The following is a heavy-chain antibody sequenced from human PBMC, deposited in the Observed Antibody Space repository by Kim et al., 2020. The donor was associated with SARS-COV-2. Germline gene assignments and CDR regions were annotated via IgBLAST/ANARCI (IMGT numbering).Heavy chain of an antibody. V-gene: IGHV4-34*01. CDR1: GGSFSGYY. D-gene: IGHD2-15*01. J-gene: IGHJ6*02. CDR3: ARERGRPYCSGGSCYGEVYYYYGMDV. Sequence: SETLSLTCAVYGGSFSGYYWSWIRQPPGKGLEWIGEINHSGSTNYNPSLKSRVTISVDTSKNQFSLKLSSVTAADTAVYYCARERGRPYCSGGSCYGEVYYYYGMDVWGQGTTVTVSS. CDR2: INHSGST.